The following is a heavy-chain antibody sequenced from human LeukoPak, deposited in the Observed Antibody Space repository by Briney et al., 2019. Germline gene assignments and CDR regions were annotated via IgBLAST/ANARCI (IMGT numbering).Heavy chain of an antibody. D-gene: IGHD3-16*01. Sequence: ASVKVSCKASGYTFTGYYMHWVRQAPGQGLEWMGWINPNSGGTNYAQKFQGRVTMTRDTSISTAYMELSRLRSDDTAVYYCARSGAYLGGGGAFDIWGQGTMVTVSS. J-gene: IGHJ3*02. CDR3: ARSGAYLGGGGAFDI. V-gene: IGHV1-2*02. CDR2: INPNSGGT. CDR1: GYTFTGYY.